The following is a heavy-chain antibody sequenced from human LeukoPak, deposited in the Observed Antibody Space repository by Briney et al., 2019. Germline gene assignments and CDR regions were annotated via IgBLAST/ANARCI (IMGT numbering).Heavy chain of an antibody. CDR1: GGSISSYY. V-gene: IGHV4-59*01. Sequence: SETLSLTCTVSGGSISSYYWSWIRQPPGKGLEWIGYIYYSGSTNYNPSLKSRVTISVDTSKNQFSLKLSSVTAADTAVYYCAGGSIAAHPNWFDPWGQGTLVTVSS. J-gene: IGHJ5*02. D-gene: IGHD6-6*01. CDR3: AGGSIAAHPNWFDP. CDR2: IYYSGST.